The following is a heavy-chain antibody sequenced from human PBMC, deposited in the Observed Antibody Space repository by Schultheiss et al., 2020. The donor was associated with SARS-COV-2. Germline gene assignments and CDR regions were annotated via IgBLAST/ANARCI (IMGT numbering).Heavy chain of an antibody. CDR2: ISYDGSNK. D-gene: IGHD6-6*01. CDR3: ARGLVSYDY. V-gene: IGHV3-30*03. Sequence: GGSLRLSCAASGFTFSSYGMHWVRQAPGKGLEWVAVISYDGSNKYYADSVKGRFTISRDNSKNTLYLQVNNLRGEDTAVYYCARGLVSYDYWGQGTLVTVSS. J-gene: IGHJ4*02. CDR1: GFTFSSYG.